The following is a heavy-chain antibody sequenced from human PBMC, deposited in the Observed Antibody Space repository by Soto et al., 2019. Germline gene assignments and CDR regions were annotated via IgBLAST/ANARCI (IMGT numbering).Heavy chain of an antibody. V-gene: IGHV3-33*01. CDR3: ARDFWSGPG. J-gene: IGHJ4*02. Sequence: GGSLRLSCAASGFIFSTYGMHWVRQAPGKGLEWVAVIWYDGSDKYYADSVKGRFTISRDNSKNTLYLQMNSLRAEDTAVYYCARDFWSGPGWGQGTLVTVSS. CDR1: GFIFSTYG. D-gene: IGHD3-3*01. CDR2: IWYDGSDK.